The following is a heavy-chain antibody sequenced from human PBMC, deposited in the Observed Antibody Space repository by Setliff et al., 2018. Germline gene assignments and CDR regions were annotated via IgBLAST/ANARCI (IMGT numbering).Heavy chain of an antibody. CDR2: ISTYNGKT. Sequence: ASVKVSCKASGYIFTSYGFSWVRQAPGQGLEWMGWISTYNGKTNYAQKFQGRVTMTTDTSTGTAYMELRTLSSDDTAVYYCTRGRGPRVVVAVPLDFWGQGTLVTVSS. D-gene: IGHD2-15*01. CDR1: GYIFTSYG. J-gene: IGHJ4*02. V-gene: IGHV1-18*01. CDR3: TRGRGPRVVVAVPLDF.